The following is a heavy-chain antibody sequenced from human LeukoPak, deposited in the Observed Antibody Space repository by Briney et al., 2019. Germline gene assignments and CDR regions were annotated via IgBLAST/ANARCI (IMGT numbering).Heavy chain of an antibody. D-gene: IGHD4-17*01. Sequence: GGSLRLSCAASGFTFSSYAMSWVRQAPGKGLEGVSAISGRGGSTFYAASVKGRFTISRDNSKTTLFLQMNSLRAEAAAVYYCARDDYGETFDYWGQGTLVTVSS. V-gene: IGHV3-23*01. CDR2: ISGRGGST. CDR1: GFTFSSYA. J-gene: IGHJ4*02. CDR3: ARDDYGETFDY.